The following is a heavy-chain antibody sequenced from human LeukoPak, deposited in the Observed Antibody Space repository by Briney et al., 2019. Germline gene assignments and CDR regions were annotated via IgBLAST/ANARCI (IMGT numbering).Heavy chain of an antibody. D-gene: IGHD2-8*01. J-gene: IGHJ5*02. CDR2: IIPILGIA. Sequence: ASVKVSCKASGGTFSSYAISWVRQAPGQGLEWTGRIIPILGIANYAQKFQGRVTMTRNTSISTAYMELSSLRSEDTAVYYCARRRKVYYLDPWGQGTLVTVSS. CDR3: ARRRKVYYLDP. V-gene: IGHV1-69*04. CDR1: GGTFSSYA.